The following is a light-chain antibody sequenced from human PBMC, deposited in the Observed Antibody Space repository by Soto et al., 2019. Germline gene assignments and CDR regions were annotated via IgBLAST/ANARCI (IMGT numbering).Light chain of an antibody. Sequence: VLTRSPGTLSLSPGERATLSCRASQSVNNNYLAWYQQKPGQAPRLLIYGASNRATDIPDRFSGSGSGTDFTLTISRLEPEDFAVYYCQQYDSSPPMYTFGLGTKLEIK. CDR1: QSVNNNY. V-gene: IGKV3-20*01. CDR3: QQYDSSPPMYT. J-gene: IGKJ2*01. CDR2: GAS.